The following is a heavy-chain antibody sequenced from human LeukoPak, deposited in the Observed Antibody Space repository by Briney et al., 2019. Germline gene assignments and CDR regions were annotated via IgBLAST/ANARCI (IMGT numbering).Heavy chain of an antibody. J-gene: IGHJ4*02. V-gene: IGHV4-31*03. CDR1: GGSISNGGYY. CDR2: IYYSGST. Sequence: SQTLSLTCTVSGGSISNGGYYWSWIRQHPGKGLEWIGYIYYSGSTYYNPSLKSRVTISVDTSKNQFSLKLSSVTAADTAVYYCATTNYYDSSGYYYFDYWGQGTLVTVSS. CDR3: ATTNYYDSSGYYYFDY. D-gene: IGHD3-22*01.